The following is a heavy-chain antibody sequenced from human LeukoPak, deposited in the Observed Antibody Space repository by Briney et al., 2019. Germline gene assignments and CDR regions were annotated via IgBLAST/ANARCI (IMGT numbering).Heavy chain of an antibody. V-gene: IGHV1-69*13. D-gene: IGHD2-2*01. CDR1: GGTFSSYA. Sequence: GASVKVSCKASGGTFSSYAISWVRQAPGQGLEWMGGIIPIFGTANYAQKFQGRVTITADESTSTAYMELSSLRSEDTAVYYCARGVVPAATNWFDPWGQGTLGTVSS. J-gene: IGHJ5*02. CDR3: ARGVVPAATNWFDP. CDR2: IIPIFGTA.